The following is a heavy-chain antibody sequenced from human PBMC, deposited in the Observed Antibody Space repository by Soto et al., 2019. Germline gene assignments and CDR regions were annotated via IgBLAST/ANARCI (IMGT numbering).Heavy chain of an antibody. Sequence: TLSLTCAVYGGSFSGYYWSRIRQPPGKGLEWIGEINHSGSTNYNPSLKSRVTISVDTSKNQFSLKLSSVTAADTAVYYCARGWPSIAARTFDYWGQGTLVTVSS. CDR3: ARGWPSIAARTFDY. J-gene: IGHJ4*02. CDR2: INHSGST. D-gene: IGHD6-6*01. CDR1: GGSFSGYY. V-gene: IGHV4-34*01.